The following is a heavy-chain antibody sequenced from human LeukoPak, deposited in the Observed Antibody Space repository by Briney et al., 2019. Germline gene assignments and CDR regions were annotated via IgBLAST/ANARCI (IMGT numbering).Heavy chain of an antibody. CDR2: VNRDGSST. CDR3: ARVDCSSTSCYIWFDP. V-gene: IGHV3-74*01. D-gene: IGHD2-2*02. CDR1: GFTFSSYW. J-gene: IGHJ5*02. Sequence: PGGSLRLSCAASGFTFSSYWMHWVRQAPGKGLVWVSRVNRDGSSTNYADSVKGRFTISRDNAKNTVYLQMNSLRAEDTAAYYCARVDCSSTSCYIWFDPWGQGTLVTVSS.